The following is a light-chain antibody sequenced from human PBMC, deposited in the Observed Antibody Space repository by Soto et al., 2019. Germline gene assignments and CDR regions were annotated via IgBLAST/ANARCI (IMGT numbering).Light chain of an antibody. CDR1: QSLLDGDGNNF. V-gene: IGKV2-28*01. CDR2: LGS. J-gene: IGKJ4*01. Sequence: DIVMTQSPLSLSVTPGEPASISCTSSQSLLDGDGNNFLDWYLQKPGQPPQLLIFLGSNRASGVPEMFRCSGSGTDFTLKISRVEAEDVGVYYCMQALRTPRAFGGGTKVEIK. CDR3: MQALRTPRA.